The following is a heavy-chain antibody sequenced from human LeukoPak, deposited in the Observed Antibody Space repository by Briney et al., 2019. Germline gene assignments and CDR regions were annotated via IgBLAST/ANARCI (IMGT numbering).Heavy chain of an antibody. Sequence: GGSLRLSCAASGFTFSSYAMHWVRQAPGKGLEWVAVISYDGSNKYYADSVKGRFTISRDNSKNTLYLQMNSLRAEDTAVYYCARDGSSSPYYYYYMDVWGKGTTVTVSS. D-gene: IGHD6-6*01. V-gene: IGHV3-30-3*01. CDR1: GFTFSSYA. CDR3: ARDGSSSPYYYYYMDV. CDR2: ISYDGSNK. J-gene: IGHJ6*03.